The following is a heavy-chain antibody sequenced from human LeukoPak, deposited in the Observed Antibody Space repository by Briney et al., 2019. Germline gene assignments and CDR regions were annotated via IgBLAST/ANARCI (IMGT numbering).Heavy chain of an antibody. D-gene: IGHD5-12*01. V-gene: IGHV3-30*18. J-gene: IGHJ4*02. CDR2: ISKDDGSHK. CDR3: AKDVSGYVKYYFDY. CDR1: GFTFINYG. Sequence: GGSLRLSCTASGFTFINYGMHWVRQAPGKGLEWVAVISKDDGSHKYYADSVKGRFTISRDNSKNTLYLQMNSLRAEDTAVYYCAKDVSGYVKYYFDYWGQGTLVTVSS.